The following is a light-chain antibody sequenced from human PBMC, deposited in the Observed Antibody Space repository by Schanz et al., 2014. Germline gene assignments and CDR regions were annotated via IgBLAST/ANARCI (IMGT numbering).Light chain of an antibody. Sequence: QSALTQPPSASGSPGQSVTISCTGTSSDVGGYDYVSWYQQHPGKAPKLMIYEVSQRPSGVPDRFSGSKSGNTASLTVSGLQAEDEADYYCCSYAGGTTWVFGGGTKLTVL. CDR1: SSDVGGYDY. V-gene: IGLV2-8*01. J-gene: IGLJ3*02. CDR3: CSYAGGTTWV. CDR2: EVS.